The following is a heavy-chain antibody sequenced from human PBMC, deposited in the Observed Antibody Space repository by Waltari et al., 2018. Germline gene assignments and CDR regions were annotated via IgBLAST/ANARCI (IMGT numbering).Heavy chain of an antibody. J-gene: IGHJ4*02. Sequence: EVQLVESGGGLVKPGGSLRLSCAASGFTFSSYSMNWVRQAPGKGLGWVSSISSSSSYIYYADSVKGRFTISRDNAKNSLYLQMNSLRAEDTAVYYCARDYGGNSEYFDYWGQGTLVTVSS. CDR2: ISSSSSYI. CDR3: ARDYGGNSEYFDY. D-gene: IGHD4-17*01. CDR1: GFTFSSYS. V-gene: IGHV3-21*01.